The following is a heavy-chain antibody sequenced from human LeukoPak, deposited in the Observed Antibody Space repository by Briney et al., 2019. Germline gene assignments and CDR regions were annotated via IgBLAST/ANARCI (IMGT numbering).Heavy chain of an antibody. CDR1: GFTFIKAL. CDR3: TTDLSELDDSGYYAKYFHH. Sequence: KPGGSPRLSRAASGFTFIKALMSWVRQAPGKGLEWVGRIKSKTDGGTIDYAAPATGRFTSSRDDSKDTLFLQMNSLKTEDTAVYYCTTDLSELDDSGYYAKYFHHWGQGTLVSVSS. V-gene: IGHV3-15*01. CDR2: IKSKTDGGTI. J-gene: IGHJ1*01. D-gene: IGHD3-22*01.